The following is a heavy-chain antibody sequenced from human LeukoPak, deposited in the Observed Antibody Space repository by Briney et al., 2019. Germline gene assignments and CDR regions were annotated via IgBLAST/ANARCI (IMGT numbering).Heavy chain of an antibody. V-gene: IGHV3-33*01. CDR2: IWYEGSNK. J-gene: IGHJ3*02. D-gene: IGHD3-22*01. CDR1: GFTLTSYG. CDR3: ARDRTYYYVSGGYWDAFDI. Sequence: GSPRHSCAASGFTLTSYGMHWVPPAPRKGLEWVADIWYEGSNKYYADSVKGRFTISRDNSKNTLYLQMNSLRAEDTAVYYCARDRTYYYVSGGYWDAFDIWGQGTMVTVSS.